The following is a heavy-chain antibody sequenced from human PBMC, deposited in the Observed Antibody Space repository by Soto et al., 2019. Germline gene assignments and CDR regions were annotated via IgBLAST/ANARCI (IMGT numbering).Heavy chain of an antibody. J-gene: IGHJ6*02. D-gene: IGHD3-10*01. CDR3: ARGELFSYYYYGMDV. CDR1: GGSISSYY. V-gene: IGHV4-59*01. Sequence: RSLTCTVSGGSISSYYWSWIRQPPGKGLEWIGYIYYSGSTNYNPSLKSRVTISVDTSKNQFSLKLSSVTAADTAVYYCARGELFSYYYYGMDVWGQGTTVTVSS. CDR2: IYYSGST.